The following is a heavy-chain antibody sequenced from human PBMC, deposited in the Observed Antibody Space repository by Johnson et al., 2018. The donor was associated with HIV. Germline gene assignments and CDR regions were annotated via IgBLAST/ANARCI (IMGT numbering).Heavy chain of an antibody. CDR3: TRGVNSEGGSV. V-gene: IGHV3-15*01. Sequence: VQLVESGGGLVKPGGSLRLSCVASGFTFSHAWMSWVRQAPGKGLEWVGRIKRETDGGTRDYAEPVKGRLTISRNDSTKTLYLQMNSLKTDDTAVYYCTRGVNSEGGSVWGQGTMVTVSS. J-gene: IGHJ3*01. D-gene: IGHD3-16*01. CDR1: GFTFSHAW. CDR2: IKRETDGGTR.